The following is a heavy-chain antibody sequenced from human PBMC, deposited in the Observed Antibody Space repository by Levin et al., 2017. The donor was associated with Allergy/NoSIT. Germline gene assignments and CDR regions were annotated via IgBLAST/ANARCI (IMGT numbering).Heavy chain of an antibody. CDR2: FDPEDGET. CDR3: ATVSDSYGSIRWFDP. D-gene: IGHD5-18*01. Sequence: ASVKVSCKVSGYTLTELSMHWVRQAPGKGLEWMGGFDPEDGETIYAQKFQGRVTMTEDTSTDTAYMELSSLRSEDTAVYYCATVSDSYGSIRWFDPWGQGTLVTVSS. V-gene: IGHV1-24*01. J-gene: IGHJ5*02. CDR1: GYTLTELS.